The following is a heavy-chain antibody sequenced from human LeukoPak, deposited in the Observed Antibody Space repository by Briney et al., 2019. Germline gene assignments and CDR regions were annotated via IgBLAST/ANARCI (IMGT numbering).Heavy chain of an antibody. J-gene: IGHJ5*02. V-gene: IGHV5-51*01. CDR1: GYSFTTYW. CDR3: ARSGEYYGSGTFYNNWFDP. D-gene: IGHD3-10*01. Sequence: GESLKISCKGSGYSFTTYWIGWVRQMPGKGLEWMGIFYPGDSDTRYSPSFQGQVTISADKSISTAYLHWSSLKASDTAMYFCARSGEYYGSGTFYNNWFDPWGQGTLVTVSS. CDR2: FYPGDSDT.